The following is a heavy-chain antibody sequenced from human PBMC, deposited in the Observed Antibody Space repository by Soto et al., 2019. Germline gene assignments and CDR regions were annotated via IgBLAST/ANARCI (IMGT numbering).Heavy chain of an antibody. CDR2: IIPIFGTA. V-gene: IGHV1-69*06. D-gene: IGHD3-10*01. J-gene: IGHJ5*02. CDR3: ARVGMITMVRGVIYNWFDP. Sequence: SVKVSCKASGGTFSSYAISWVRQAPGQGLEWMGGIIPIFGTANYAQKFQGRVTITADKSTSTAYMELSSLRSEDTAVYYGARVGMITMVRGVIYNWFDPWGQGTLVTVSS. CDR1: GGTFSSYA.